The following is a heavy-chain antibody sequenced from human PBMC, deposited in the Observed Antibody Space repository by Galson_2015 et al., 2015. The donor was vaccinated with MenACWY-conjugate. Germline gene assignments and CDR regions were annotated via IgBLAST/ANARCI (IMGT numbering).Heavy chain of an antibody. Sequence: SLRLSCAASGFIFNTYWMHWVRQAPGKGLVWVSRINPGGSSTTYADSVKDRFTISRDNPKNTAYLQMDSLRAEDTAMYYCFALNSGINYWGQGTLVTVSS. CDR1: GFIFNTYW. D-gene: IGHD1-26*01. CDR2: INPGGSST. J-gene: IGHJ4*02. V-gene: IGHV3-74*01. CDR3: FALNSGINY.